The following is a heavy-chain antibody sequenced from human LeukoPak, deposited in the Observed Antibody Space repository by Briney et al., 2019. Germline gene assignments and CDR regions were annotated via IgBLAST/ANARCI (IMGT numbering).Heavy chain of an antibody. D-gene: IGHD1-1*01. V-gene: IGHV4-59*01. J-gene: IGHJ4*02. CDR3: ARDRYNFDY. CDR2: IYYSGST. CDR1: GGSISSYY. Sequence: PSETLSLTCTVSGGSISSYYWSWIRQPPGKGLEWIGYIYYSGSTNYNPSLKSRVTISVDTSKNQFSLKLSSVTAADTAVYYCARDRYNFDYWGQGTLVTVSS.